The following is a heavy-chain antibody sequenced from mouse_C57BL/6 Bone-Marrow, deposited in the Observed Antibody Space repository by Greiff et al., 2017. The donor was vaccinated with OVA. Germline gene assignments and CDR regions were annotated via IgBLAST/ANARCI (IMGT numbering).Heavy chain of an antibody. J-gene: IGHJ2*01. CDR3: ARDGASGY. CDR1: GFTFSSYA. D-gene: IGHD3-1*01. CDR2: ISDGGSYT. V-gene: IGHV5-4*01. Sequence: EVMLVESGGGLVKPGGSLKLSCAASGFTFSSYAMSWVRQTPEKRLEWVATISDGGSYTYYPDNVKGRFTISRDNAKNNLYLQMSHLKSEDTAMYYCARDGASGYWGQGTTLTVSS.